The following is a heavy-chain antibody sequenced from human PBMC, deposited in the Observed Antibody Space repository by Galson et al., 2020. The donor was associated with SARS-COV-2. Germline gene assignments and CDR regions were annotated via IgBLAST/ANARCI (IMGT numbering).Heavy chain of an antibody. V-gene: IGHV4-34*01. CDR2: INHSGST. D-gene: IGHD2-2*01. Sequence: GKGLEWIGEINHSGSTNYNPSLKSRVTISVDTSKNQFSLKLSSVTAADTAVYYCASNTNYYYYYGMDVWGQGTTVTVSS. CDR3: ASNTNYYYYYGMDV. J-gene: IGHJ6*02.